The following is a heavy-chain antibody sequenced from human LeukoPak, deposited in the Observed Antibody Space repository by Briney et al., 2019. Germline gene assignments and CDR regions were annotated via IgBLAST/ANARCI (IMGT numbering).Heavy chain of an antibody. Sequence: GGSLRLSCAASGFTFDDYGMSWVRQAPGKGLGWVSGINWNGGSTGYADSVKGRFTISRDNAKNTLYLQMNSLRAEDTAVYYCARDRGRYYMDVWGKGTTVTISS. CDR3: ARDRGRYYMDV. V-gene: IGHV3-20*04. J-gene: IGHJ6*03. CDR2: INWNGGST. D-gene: IGHD6-25*01. CDR1: GFTFDDYG.